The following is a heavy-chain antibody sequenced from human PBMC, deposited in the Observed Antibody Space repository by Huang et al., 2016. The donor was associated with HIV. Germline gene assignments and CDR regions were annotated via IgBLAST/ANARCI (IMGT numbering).Heavy chain of an antibody. CDR3: ARLPGSITMIRGVITDPY. CDR1: GGSIRSDNYY. Sequence: QLQLQESGPGLVKPSETLSLTCTVSGGSIRSDNYYWGWIRQPPGKGLEGIGSIYYSGGTDYNPPLKRRVTITVDTSKNHFSLRMRSVTAADTAVYYCARLPGSITMIRGVITDPYWGQGTLVTVSS. J-gene: IGHJ4*02. V-gene: IGHV4-39*02. D-gene: IGHD3-10*01. CDR2: IYYSGGT.